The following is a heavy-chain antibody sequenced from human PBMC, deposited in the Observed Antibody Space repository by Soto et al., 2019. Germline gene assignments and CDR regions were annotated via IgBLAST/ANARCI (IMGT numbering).Heavy chain of an antibody. CDR1: GFTFSSYA. CDR3: ARPLSCPNPDAFDL. Sequence: QMQLEESGGDVVQPGRSLRLSCAASGFTFSSYAMHWVRQAPGKGLEWVAVISNDARHKFYADSVQGRFTISRDDSKNTVILQASSLSAEDTAIYYCARPLSCPNPDAFDLWGQGTMVTVSS. CDR2: ISNDARHK. V-gene: IGHV3-30*04. J-gene: IGHJ3*01.